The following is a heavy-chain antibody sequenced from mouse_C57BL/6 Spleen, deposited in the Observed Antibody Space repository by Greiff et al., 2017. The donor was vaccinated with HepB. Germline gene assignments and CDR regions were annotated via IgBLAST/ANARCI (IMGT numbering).Heavy chain of an antibody. J-gene: IGHJ2*01. CDR3: ARDEEDGYYFDY. CDR1: GFTFSSYA. Sequence: EVQLVESGGGLVKPGGSLKLSCAASGFTFSSYAMSWVRQTPEKRLEWVATISDGGSYTYYPDNVKGRFTISRDNAKNSLYLQMSHLKSEDTAMYYCARDEEDGYYFDYWGQGTTLTVSS. D-gene: IGHD2-3*01. V-gene: IGHV5-4*01. CDR2: ISDGGSYT.